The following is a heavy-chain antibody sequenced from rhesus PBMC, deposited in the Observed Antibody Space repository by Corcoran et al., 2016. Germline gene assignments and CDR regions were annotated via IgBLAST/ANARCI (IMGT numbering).Heavy chain of an antibody. D-gene: IGHD1-1*01. V-gene: IGHV4-127*01. CDR2: IAVTGDT. CDR1: GYSLPSNHG. CDR3: TRGGYGTLSDF. J-gene: IGHJ4*01. Sequence: QVQLQESGPGLVKPSETLSLTCTVSGYSLPSNHGWSWIRQSPGKGLEWIGYIAVTGDTDSNPSLKSRVTISRDPSRNQFSLKLISVTAADTAIYYCTRGGYGTLSDFWGQGLLVTVSS.